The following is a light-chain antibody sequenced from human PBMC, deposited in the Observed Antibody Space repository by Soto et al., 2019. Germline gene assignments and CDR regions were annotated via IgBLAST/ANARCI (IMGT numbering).Light chain of an antibody. Sequence: EIVLTQSPASLSLYPGERATLSCRGSQSVDSHLVWYQQKPGQAPRLLIFAASNRATGIPVRFSGSGSGTDFTLAINRLEPEDFAVYYCQQHSDWPITFGQGTRLEIK. V-gene: IGKV3-11*01. CDR3: QQHSDWPIT. CDR1: QSVDSH. CDR2: AAS. J-gene: IGKJ5*01.